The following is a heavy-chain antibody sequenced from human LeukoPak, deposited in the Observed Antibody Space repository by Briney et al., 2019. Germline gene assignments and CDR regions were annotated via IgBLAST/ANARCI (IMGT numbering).Heavy chain of an antibody. CDR2: ISYDGSNK. J-gene: IGHJ4*02. CDR3: AKDRGSGSYYGSDY. D-gene: IGHD3-10*01. V-gene: IGHV3-30*18. CDR1: GFTFSSYG. Sequence: GGSLRLSCAASGFTFSSYGMHWARQAPGKGLEWVAVISYDGSNKYYADSVKGRFTISRDNSKNTLYLQMNSLRAEDTAVYYCAKDRGSGSYYGSDYWGQGTLVTVSS.